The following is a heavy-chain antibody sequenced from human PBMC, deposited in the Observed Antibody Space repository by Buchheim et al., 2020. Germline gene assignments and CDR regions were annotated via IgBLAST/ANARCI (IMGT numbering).Heavy chain of an antibody. CDR1: GSSISSGGYS. V-gene: IGHV4-30-2*01. CDR3: ARVDDSLSFDY. D-gene: IGHD3-3*01. J-gene: IGHJ4*02. Sequence: QLQLQESGSGLVKPSQTLSLTCAVSGSSISSGGYSWSWIRQPPGKGLEWIGYIYHSGSTYYNPSLKSRVTISVDRSKNQFSLKLRSVTAADTAVYYCARVDDSLSFDYWGQGTL. CDR2: IYHSGST.